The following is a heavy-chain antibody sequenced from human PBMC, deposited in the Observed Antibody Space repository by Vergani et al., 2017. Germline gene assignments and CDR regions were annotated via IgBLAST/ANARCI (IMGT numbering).Heavy chain of an antibody. J-gene: IGHJ6*02. CDR2: IYYSGST. CDR3: ASLQVTDARSYYYYGMDV. Sequence: QVQLQQWGAGLLKPSETLSLTCTVSGGSISSGGYYWSWIRQHPGKGLEWIGYIYYSGSTYYNPSLKSRVTISVDTSKNQFSLKLSSVTAADTAVYYCASLQVTDARSYYYYGMDVWGQGTTVTVSS. D-gene: IGHD2-21*02. CDR1: GGSISSGGYY. V-gene: IGHV4-31*03.